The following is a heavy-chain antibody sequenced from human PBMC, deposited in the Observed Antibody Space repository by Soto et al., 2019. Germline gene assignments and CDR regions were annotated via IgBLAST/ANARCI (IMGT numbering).Heavy chain of an antibody. D-gene: IGHD2-2*01. Sequence: QPGRSLRLSCAASVFTFSSYAMSWGRQAPGKGLEWVSAISGSGGSTYYADSVKGRFTISRDNSKNTLYLQMNSLRAEDTAVYYCAKHIVVVPAAMGPEQLASSGYYYYGMDVWGQGTTVTVS. CDR3: AKHIVVVPAAMGPEQLASSGYYYYGMDV. CDR2: ISGSGGST. CDR1: VFTFSSYA. V-gene: IGHV3-23*01. J-gene: IGHJ6*02.